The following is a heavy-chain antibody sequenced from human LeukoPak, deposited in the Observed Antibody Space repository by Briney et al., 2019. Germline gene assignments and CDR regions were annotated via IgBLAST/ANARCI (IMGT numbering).Heavy chain of an antibody. Sequence: SETLSLTCTVSGGSISSSSYYWGWIRQPPGKGLEWIGSIYYSGSTYYNPSLKSRVTISVDTSKNRFSLKLSSVTAADTAVYYCARTDPGQVLTGYYSRAYCYYGMDVWGQGTTVTVSS. V-gene: IGHV4-39*07. J-gene: IGHJ6*02. CDR2: IYYSGST. CDR1: GGSISSSSYY. CDR3: ARTDPGQVLTGYYSRAYCYYGMDV. D-gene: IGHD3-9*01.